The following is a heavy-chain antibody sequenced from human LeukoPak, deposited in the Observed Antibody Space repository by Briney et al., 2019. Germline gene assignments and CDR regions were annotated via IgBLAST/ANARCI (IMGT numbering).Heavy chain of an antibody. CDR3: ARGSLYSSGWLFDY. V-gene: IGHV3-74*01. CDR1: GFTLSSYW. CDR2: INNDGSAT. Sequence: GGSLRLSCAASGFTLSSYWMLWVRQVPGKGLVWVSRINNDGSATSYADSVMGRFTISRDNAKNSLYLQMNSLRAEDTAVYYCARGSLYSSGWLFDYWGQGTLVIVS. J-gene: IGHJ4*02. D-gene: IGHD6-19*01.